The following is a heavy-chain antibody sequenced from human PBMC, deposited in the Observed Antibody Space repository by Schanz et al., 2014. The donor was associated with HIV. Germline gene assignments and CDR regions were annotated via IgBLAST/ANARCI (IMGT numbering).Heavy chain of an antibody. D-gene: IGHD4-17*01. CDR1: GFTFSNYG. J-gene: IGHJ4*02. CDR2: IWTDGSNK. V-gene: IGHV3-33*01. CDR3: ARQGLRFSFWLDY. Sequence: QVQLVESGGGVVQPGRSLRLSCTASGFTFSNYGMHWVRQAPGKGLEWVAAIWTDGSNKFYADSVKGRFTISRDNSKNTLYLQMNNLRAEDTAVYGCARQGLRFSFWLDYWGQGTPVTVS.